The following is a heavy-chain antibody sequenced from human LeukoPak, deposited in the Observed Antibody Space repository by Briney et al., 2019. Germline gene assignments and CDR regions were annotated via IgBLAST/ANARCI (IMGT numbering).Heavy chain of an antibody. V-gene: IGHV4-59*01. CDR1: GGSISSYY. CDR3: ARDQGYGMDV. Sequence: SETLSLTCTVSGGSISSYYWSWIRQPPGKGLEWIGYIYYSGSTNYNPSLKRRVTISVDTSKNQFSLNLSSVTAADTAVYYCARDQGYGMDVWGQGTTVTVSS. J-gene: IGHJ6*02. CDR2: IYYSGST.